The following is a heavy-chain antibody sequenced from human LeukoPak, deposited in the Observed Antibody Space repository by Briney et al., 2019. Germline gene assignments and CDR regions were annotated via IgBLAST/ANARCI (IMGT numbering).Heavy chain of an antibody. J-gene: IGHJ5*02. V-gene: IGHV3-7*03. Sequence: GGSLRLSCAASGFTFSSHRMSWVRQAPGKGLEWVANIKKNGSEKYYVDSVKGRFIISRDNAKNSVYLQMNSLRAEDTAIYYCATYRQVLLSCESWGQGTLVTVSS. D-gene: IGHD2-8*02. CDR3: ATYRQVLLSCES. CDR1: GFTFSSHR. CDR2: IKKNGSEK.